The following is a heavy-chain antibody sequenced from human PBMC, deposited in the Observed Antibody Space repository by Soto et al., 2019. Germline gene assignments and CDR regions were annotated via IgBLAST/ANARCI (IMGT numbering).Heavy chain of an antibody. Sequence: QVQLVQSGAEVKKPGASVKVSCKASGYTFTHYYIHWVRQAPGQGLEWMGMINPSGGSTDYAQKFQGGVTMTTDTSTTTVYMELSSLTSDDTAVYYCARPPFPGCINGVCYPCDHWGQGTPGHRLL. J-gene: IGHJ4*02. D-gene: IGHD2-8*01. CDR3: ARPPFPGCINGVCYPCDH. CDR1: GYTFTHYY. CDR2: INPSGGST. V-gene: IGHV1-46*01.